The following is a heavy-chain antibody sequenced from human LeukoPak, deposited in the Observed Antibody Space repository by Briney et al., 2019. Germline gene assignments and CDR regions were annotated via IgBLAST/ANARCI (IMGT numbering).Heavy chain of an antibody. D-gene: IGHD6-6*01. J-gene: IGHJ4*02. CDR1: GYTFTGYY. CDR2: INPNSGGT. Sequence: ASVKVSCKASGYTFTGYYMHWVRQAPGQGLEWMGWINPNSGGTNYAQKFQGRVTMTRDTSISTAYMELSRLRSDDTAVYYCARVQYSSSSVLDYWGQGTLVTVSS. CDR3: ARVQYSSSSVLDY. V-gene: IGHV1-2*02.